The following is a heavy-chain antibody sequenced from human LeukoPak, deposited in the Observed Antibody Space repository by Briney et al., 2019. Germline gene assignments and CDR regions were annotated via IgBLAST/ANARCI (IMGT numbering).Heavy chain of an antibody. V-gene: IGHV4-59*08. CDR2: IYYSGSY. Sequence: PSETLSLTCTVSGGSISSFYWSWIRQPPGKGLEWIGHIYYSGSYSFNPSLKSRVTISVDTSKNQFSLKLTSVTAADTAVYYCARPSHYYGSGSPAMDVWGQGTTVTVSS. CDR3: ARPSHYYGSGSPAMDV. D-gene: IGHD3-10*01. J-gene: IGHJ6*02. CDR1: GGSISSFY.